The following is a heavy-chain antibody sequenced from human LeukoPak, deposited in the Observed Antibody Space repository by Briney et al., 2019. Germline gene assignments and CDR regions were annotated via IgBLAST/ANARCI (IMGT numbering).Heavy chain of an antibody. CDR3: ARDRNDYYYYGMDV. Sequence: QSGGSLRLSCAASGFTFSSYSMNWVRQAPGKGLEWVSYISSSSSTLYYADSVKGRFTISRDNAKNSLYLQMNSLRAEDTAVYYCARDRNDYYYYGMDVWGQGTTVTVSS. CDR2: ISSSSSTL. CDR1: GFTFSSYS. J-gene: IGHJ6*02. V-gene: IGHV3-48*04. D-gene: IGHD1-14*01.